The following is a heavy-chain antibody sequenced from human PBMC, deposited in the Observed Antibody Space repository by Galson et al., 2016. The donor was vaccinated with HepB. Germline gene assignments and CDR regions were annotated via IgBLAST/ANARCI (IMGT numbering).Heavy chain of an antibody. Sequence: SVKVSCKVSGYNLSEFSMHWVRQAPGKGLEWMGSFDPEDGETIYAQKFQGRVTMTEDTSTYTAYMEMSSLRSEDTAVYYCATGEWGSSWEYWGQGTMVTVSS. CDR2: FDPEDGET. V-gene: IGHV1-24*01. D-gene: IGHD6-13*01. J-gene: IGHJ4*02. CDR1: GYNLSEFS. CDR3: ATGEWGSSWEY.